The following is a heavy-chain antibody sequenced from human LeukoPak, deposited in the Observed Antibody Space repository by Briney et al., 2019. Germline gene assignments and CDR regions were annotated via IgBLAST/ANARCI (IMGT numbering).Heavy chain of an antibody. Sequence: PSETLSLTCSVSGGSISSYYWSWIRQPPGKGLEWIGYVYYSGGTNYNPFLESRVTISVDTSKNQFSLKLSSVTAADTAVYYCARHQVVVVIAIDDAFDIWGQGTMVTVSS. J-gene: IGHJ3*02. CDR3: ARHQVVVVIAIDDAFDI. D-gene: IGHD2-21*01. CDR1: GGSISSYY. V-gene: IGHV4-59*08. CDR2: VYYSGGT.